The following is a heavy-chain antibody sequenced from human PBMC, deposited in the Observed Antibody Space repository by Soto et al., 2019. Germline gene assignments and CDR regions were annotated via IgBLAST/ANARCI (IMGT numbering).Heavy chain of an antibody. Sequence: SLRLSCAASGFTFSSYGMHWVRQAPGKGLEWVAVIWYDGSNKYYADSVKGRFTISRDNSKNTLYLQMNSLRAEDTAVYYCARDPGXXXAXXFYXYXYGMDVWGQGTTVTVSS. D-gene: IGHD6-13*01. CDR2: IWYDGSNK. J-gene: IGHJ6*02. CDR1: GFTFSSYG. CDR3: ARDPGXXXAXXFYXYXYGMDV. V-gene: IGHV3-33*01.